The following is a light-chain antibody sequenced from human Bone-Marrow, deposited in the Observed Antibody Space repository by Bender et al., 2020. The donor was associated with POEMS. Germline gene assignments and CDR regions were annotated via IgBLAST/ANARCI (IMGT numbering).Light chain of an antibody. CDR2: DVT. J-gene: IGLJ2*01. CDR1: SSDVGGYNY. Sequence: QSALTQPRSMSGSPGQSVIISCTGTSSDVGGYNYVSWFQQHPGKAPKFIIYDVTERPVGVPDRFSGSKSGNTASLTISGLQAEDEADYYCCSYAGSYSVVFGGGTKLTVL. V-gene: IGLV2-11*01. CDR3: CSYAGSYSVV.